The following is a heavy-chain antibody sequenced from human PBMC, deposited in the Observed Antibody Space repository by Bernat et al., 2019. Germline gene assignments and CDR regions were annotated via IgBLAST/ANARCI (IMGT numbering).Heavy chain of an antibody. D-gene: IGHD6-19*01. CDR1: GFTFSSYG. CDR3: AKVLGYSSGWYWGGAFDY. V-gene: IGHV3-30*18. J-gene: IGHJ4*02. CDR2: ISYDGSNK. Sequence: QVQLVESGGGVVQPGRSLRLSCAASGFTFSSYGMHWVRQAPGKGLEWVAVISYDGSNKYYADSVKGRFTISRDNSKNTLYLQMNSLRAEDTAVYYCAKVLGYSSGWYWGGAFDYWGQGTLVTVSS.